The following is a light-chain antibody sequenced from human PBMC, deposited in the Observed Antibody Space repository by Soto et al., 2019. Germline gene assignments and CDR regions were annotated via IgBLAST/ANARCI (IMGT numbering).Light chain of an antibody. CDR2: DAS. CDR1: QSVSSY. CDR3: QQLNT. V-gene: IGKV3-11*01. J-gene: IGKJ4*01. Sequence: ELVFTQSPATLSLSPGERATLSCRASQSVSSYLAWYQQKPGQAPRLLIYDASNRATGIPARFSGSGSGTDFTLTISSLEPEDFAVYYCQQLNTFGGGTKV.